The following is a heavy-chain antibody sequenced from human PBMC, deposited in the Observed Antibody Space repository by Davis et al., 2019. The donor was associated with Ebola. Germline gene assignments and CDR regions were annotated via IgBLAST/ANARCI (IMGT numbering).Heavy chain of an antibody. J-gene: IGHJ4*02. D-gene: IGHD6-13*01. CDR2: INHSGST. V-gene: IGHV4-34*01. Sequence: SDTLSLTCALHGCSFTGYYWSWIRQLPGKGLEWIGEINHSGSTHYNPSLKSRVTISVDTSKNQFSLKLSSVTAADTAVYYCARGALIAAAGTGKDFDYWGQGTLVTVSS. CDR3: ARGALIAAAGTGKDFDY. CDR1: GCSFTGYY.